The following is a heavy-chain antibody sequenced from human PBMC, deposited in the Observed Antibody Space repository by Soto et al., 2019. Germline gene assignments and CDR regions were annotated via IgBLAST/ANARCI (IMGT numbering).Heavy chain of an antibody. CDR2: ISAYNGNT. J-gene: IGHJ5*02. D-gene: IGHD4-17*01. CDR3: ARALTTVTLFDP. Sequence: PSVTVSCKASGYTFTSYGIIWVRQAPGQGLEWMGWISAYNGNTNYAQKLQGRVTMTTDTSTSTAYMELRSLRSDDTAVYYCARALTTVTLFDPWGQGTLVTAPQ. CDR1: GYTFTSYG. V-gene: IGHV1-18*01.